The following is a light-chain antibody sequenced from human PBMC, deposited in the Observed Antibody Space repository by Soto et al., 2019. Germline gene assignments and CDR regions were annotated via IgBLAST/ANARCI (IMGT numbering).Light chain of an antibody. J-gene: IGKJ2*01. V-gene: IGKV1-5*03. Sequence: DIPMTQSPSTLSASVGDRVIITCRASQYINTWLAWYQQKPGRAPKLLIYSSSSLESGVPSRFSGSGSGSEFTLTISSLQSDDFATYYCQQYQVFPFTFGQGTKLEI. CDR3: QQYQVFPFT. CDR2: SSS. CDR1: QYINTW.